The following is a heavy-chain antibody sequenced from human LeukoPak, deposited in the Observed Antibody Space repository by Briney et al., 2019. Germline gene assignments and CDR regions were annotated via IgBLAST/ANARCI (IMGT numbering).Heavy chain of an antibody. J-gene: IGHJ4*02. CDR2: VIPIFGTA. Sequence: GASVKVSCKASGGTFSSYAISWVRQAPGQGLEWMGGVIPIFGTANYAQKFQGRVPITADESTSTAYMELSSLRSEDTAVYYCARSAARMTECYFDYWGQGTLVTVSS. V-gene: IGHV1-69*13. CDR1: GGTFSSYA. D-gene: IGHD6-6*01. CDR3: ARSAARMTECYFDY.